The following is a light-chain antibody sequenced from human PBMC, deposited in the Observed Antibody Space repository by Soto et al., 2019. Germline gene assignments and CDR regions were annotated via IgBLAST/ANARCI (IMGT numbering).Light chain of an antibody. CDR2: DAS. V-gene: IGKV3-11*01. CDR3: QQRVNWPPT. CDR1: QSVSDY. Sequence: DIVMTQSPDSLAVSLGERATINCKSSQSVSDYVGWYQQKPGQPPRLLFFDASSRASGVPHRFSAGGSGTDFTLIISSLQPEDFAVYYCQQRVNWPPTFGGGTKVEI. J-gene: IGKJ4*01.